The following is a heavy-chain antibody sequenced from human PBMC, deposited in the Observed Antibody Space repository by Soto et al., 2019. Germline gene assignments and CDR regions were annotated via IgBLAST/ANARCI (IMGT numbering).Heavy chain of an antibody. CDR3: AKDLSLNGGNTNGYFDY. J-gene: IGHJ4*02. CDR2: ISGGGETT. CDR1: GFTFSSYA. Sequence: VQLLESGGGLAQPGGSLSLSCAASGFTFSSYAMSWVRQAPGTGLECVSVISGGGETTYYADSVKGRFTISRDNSKNTLYLQMSSLRAEDTALYYCAKDLSLNGGNTNGYFDYWGQGTRVTVSS. D-gene: IGHD2-15*01. V-gene: IGHV3-23*01.